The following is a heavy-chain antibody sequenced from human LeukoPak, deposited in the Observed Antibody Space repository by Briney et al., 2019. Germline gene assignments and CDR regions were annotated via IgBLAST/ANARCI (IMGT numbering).Heavy chain of an antibody. CDR1: GFTFSDYD. J-gene: IGHJ4*02. V-gene: IGHV3-30*18. Sequence: GSLRLSCADSGFTFSDYDMHWVRQAPGKGLEWVAIISFDGSDKYYADSVTGRFTISRDNSKNTLYLQMNSLRPDDTAVYYCAKGENYYYDSSTYSPPSDYWGQGTLVTVSS. CDR2: ISFDGSDK. D-gene: IGHD3-22*01. CDR3: AKGENYYYDSSTYSPPSDY.